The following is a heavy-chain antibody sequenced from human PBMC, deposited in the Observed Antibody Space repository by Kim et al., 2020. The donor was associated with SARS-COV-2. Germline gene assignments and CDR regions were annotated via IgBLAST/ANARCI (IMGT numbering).Heavy chain of an antibody. CDR2: ISGSGGSS. J-gene: IGHJ6*02. CDR1: GFVFMNYA. Sequence: GGSLRLSCAASGFVFMNYAMTWVRQAPGKGLEWVSGISGSGGSSYYADSVKGRFTISRDNSKDTVYLQMNSLRADDTAVYYCVKSVGEYYYYYGLDGWGQGTTVTVSS. D-gene: IGHD3-10*01. V-gene: IGHV3-23*01. CDR3: VKSVGEYYYYYGLDG.